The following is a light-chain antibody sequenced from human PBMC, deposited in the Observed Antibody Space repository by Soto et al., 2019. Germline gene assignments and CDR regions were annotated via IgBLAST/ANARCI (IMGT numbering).Light chain of an antibody. CDR1: QSISSW. J-gene: IGKJ1*01. V-gene: IGKV1-5*03. CDR3: QHYNSNPWT. Sequence: DIQMTQSPSTLSASVGDRVTISCRASQSISSWLAWYQQKPGKAPKVLIYKASSLESGVPSRFSGSGSGTECILTISSPQPDDFATYYCQHYNSNPWTFGRGTKVEVK. CDR2: KAS.